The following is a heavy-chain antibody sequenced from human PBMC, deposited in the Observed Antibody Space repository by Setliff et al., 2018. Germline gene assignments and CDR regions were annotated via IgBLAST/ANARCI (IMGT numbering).Heavy chain of an antibody. Sequence: SETLSLTCSLSGVTIGGNNYYYWAWIRQPPGKGLEWIGTISYSGGVFYNPSLKSRVAISADTSRIQFSLKLRSVTAADTAVYYCRVWVTMIEVDSWAQGTLITVSS. CDR2: ISYSGGV. J-gene: IGHJ4*02. CDR1: GVTIGGNNYYY. V-gene: IGHV4-39*07. D-gene: IGHD3-22*01. CDR3: RVWVTMIEVDS.